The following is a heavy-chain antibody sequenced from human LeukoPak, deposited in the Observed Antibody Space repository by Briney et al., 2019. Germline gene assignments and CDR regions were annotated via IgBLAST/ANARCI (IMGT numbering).Heavy chain of an antibody. J-gene: IGHJ4*02. CDR2: IIPILGIA. V-gene: IGHV1-69*04. CDR1: GGTFSSYA. CDR3: ARGIDFLYYFDY. Sequence: SVKVSCKASGGTFSSYAISWVRQAPGQGLEWMGRIIPILGIANYAQKLQGRVTMTTDTSTSTAYMELRSLRSDDTAVYYCARGIDFLYYFDYWGQGTLVTVSS. D-gene: IGHD3-3*01.